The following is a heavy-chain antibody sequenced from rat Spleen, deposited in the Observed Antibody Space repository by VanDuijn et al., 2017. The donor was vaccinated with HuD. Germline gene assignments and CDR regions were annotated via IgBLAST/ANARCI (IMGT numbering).Heavy chain of an antibody. Sequence: EVQLVESGGGLVQPGRSLKLSCAASGFTFSDYGVAWVRQAPTTGLEWVATISYGDSSGHSGTYYRDSVKGRFTISRHNAKSTLYLQMNSLKSEDTATYYCARQRGPSWFAYWGQGSLVTVSS. J-gene: IGHJ3*01. CDR1: GFTFSDYG. CDR2: ISYGDSSGHSGT. CDR3: ARQRGPSWFAY. V-gene: IGHV5-29*01. D-gene: IGHD3-1*01.